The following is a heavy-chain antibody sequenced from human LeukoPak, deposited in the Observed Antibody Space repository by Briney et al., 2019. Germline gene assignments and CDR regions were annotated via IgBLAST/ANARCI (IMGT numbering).Heavy chain of an antibody. Sequence: GGSLRLSCAASGFTFSDYAMNWVRQAPGKGLEWVSSISSGGSYIPYADSVKGRFTVSRDNAKDSLFLQMRSLRDEDTAVYYYARGPALYCTSSSCLDGVDWGQGTLVSVSS. CDR3: ARGPALYCTSSSCLDGVD. CDR2: ISSGGSYI. J-gene: IGHJ4*02. CDR1: GFTFSDYA. D-gene: IGHD2-2*01. V-gene: IGHV3-21*01.